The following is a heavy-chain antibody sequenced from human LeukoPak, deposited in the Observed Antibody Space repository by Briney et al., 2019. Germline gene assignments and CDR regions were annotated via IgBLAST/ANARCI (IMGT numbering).Heavy chain of an antibody. J-gene: IGHJ4*02. CDR1: GFSFSKYW. D-gene: IGHD3-10*01. V-gene: IGHV3-74*01. CDR2: IKEDGTYT. CDR3: ARDPRGSEYSHFDS. Sequence: PGGSLRLSCAASGFSFSKYWMHWVRQTPGEGLVWVARIKEDGTYTSYADSVKGRFTISRDNARNTVFLQMNSLRAEDTAVYYCARDPRGSEYSHFDSWGQGTLVTVSS.